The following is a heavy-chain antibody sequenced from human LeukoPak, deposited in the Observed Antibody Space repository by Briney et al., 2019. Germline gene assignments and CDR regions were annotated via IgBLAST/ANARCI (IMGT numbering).Heavy chain of an antibody. V-gene: IGHV1-3*01. CDR1: GYTFTSYA. Sequence: ASVKVSCKASGYTFTSYAMHWVRQAPGQRLEWMGWINAGNGNTKYSQKFQGRVTITRDTSASTAYMELSSLRSEDTVVYYCARVTGYYYDSSGYYYFDYWGQGTLVTVSS. D-gene: IGHD3-22*01. CDR3: ARVTGYYYDSSGYYYFDY. CDR2: INAGNGNT. J-gene: IGHJ4*02.